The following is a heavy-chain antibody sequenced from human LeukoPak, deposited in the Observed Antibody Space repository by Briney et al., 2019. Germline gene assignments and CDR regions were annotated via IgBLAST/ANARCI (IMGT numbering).Heavy chain of an antibody. CDR2: IKQDGSEK. CDR3: ARERESQLVPMSTYYYYMDV. D-gene: IGHD6-6*01. J-gene: IGHJ6*03. V-gene: IGHV3-7*01. CDR1: GFTFSSYW. Sequence: AGGSLRLSCAASGFTFSSYWMSWVRQAPGKGLEWVANIKQDGSEKYYVDSVKGRFTISRDNAKNSLYLQMNSLRAEDTAVYYCARERESQLVPMSTYYYYMDVWGKGTTVTVSS.